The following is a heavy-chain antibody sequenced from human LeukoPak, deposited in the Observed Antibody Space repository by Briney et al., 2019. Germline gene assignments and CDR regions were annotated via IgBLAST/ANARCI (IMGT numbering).Heavy chain of an antibody. V-gene: IGHV1-69*13. CDR1: GGTFSSYA. J-gene: IGHJ5*02. D-gene: IGHD6-19*01. Sequence: SVKVSSKASGGTFSSYAISWVRQAPGQGLEWMGGIIPIFGTANYAQKFQGRVTITADESTSTAYMELSSLRSEDTAVYYCARVAAVAGNSWFDPWGQGTLVTVSS. CDR2: IIPIFGTA. CDR3: ARVAAVAGNSWFDP.